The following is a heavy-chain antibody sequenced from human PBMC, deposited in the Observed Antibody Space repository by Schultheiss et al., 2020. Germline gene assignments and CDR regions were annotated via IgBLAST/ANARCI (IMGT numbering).Heavy chain of an antibody. CDR3: ARDRLFYDRSGYYYYYYGMDV. CDR2: ISYDGINK. Sequence: GESLKISCAASGFTFSDYYMSWVRQAPGKGLEWVAVISYDGINKYYADSVKGRFTISRDNSKNTLYLQVNSLRAEDTAVYSCARDRLFYDRSGYYYYYYGMDVWGQGTTVTVSS. J-gene: IGHJ6*02. D-gene: IGHD3-22*01. CDR1: GFTFSDYY. V-gene: IGHV3-30-3*01.